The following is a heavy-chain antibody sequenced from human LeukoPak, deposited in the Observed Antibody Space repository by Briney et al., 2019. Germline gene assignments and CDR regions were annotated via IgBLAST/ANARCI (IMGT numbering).Heavy chain of an antibody. V-gene: IGHV3-33*01. CDR2: IWYDGSNK. Sequence: PGGSLRLSCAASGFTFSNYGMHWVRQAPGKGLEWVAIIWYDGSNKYYADSVKGRFTISRDNSKNTLYLQMNSLRAEDTAVYYCARDRDVYSSRWNRNFAYWGQRTLVTVSA. D-gene: IGHD6-13*01. CDR1: GFTFSNYG. CDR3: ARDRDVYSSRWNRNFAY. J-gene: IGHJ4*02.